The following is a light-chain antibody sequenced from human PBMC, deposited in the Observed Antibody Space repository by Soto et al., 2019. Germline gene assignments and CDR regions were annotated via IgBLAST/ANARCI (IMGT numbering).Light chain of an antibody. V-gene: IGKV1-5*01. CDR2: NAS. CDR1: RNIERW. Sequence: DIQMTHSPSTLSASAGDIVTITCRASRNIERWLAWYQQKPGKPPKLLILNASTLGSGVPSRFSGSGSGTEFTLTISGLQPDDFATYYCQHCDTSWPFGQGTKVDIK. CDR3: QHCDTSWP. J-gene: IGKJ1*01.